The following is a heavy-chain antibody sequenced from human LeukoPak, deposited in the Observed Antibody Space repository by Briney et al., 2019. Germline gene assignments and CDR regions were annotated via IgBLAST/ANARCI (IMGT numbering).Heavy chain of an antibody. CDR1: GFTFSSYA. CDR2: ISYDGSNK. CDR3: ARDGDVDTAMVAAFDY. J-gene: IGHJ4*02. Sequence: GRSLRLSCAASGFTFSSYAMHWVRQAPGKGLEWVAVISYDGSNKYYADSVKGRFTISRDNPKNTLYLQMNSLRAEDTAVYYCARDGDVDTAMVAAFDYWGQGTLVTVSS. D-gene: IGHD5-18*01. V-gene: IGHV3-30-3*01.